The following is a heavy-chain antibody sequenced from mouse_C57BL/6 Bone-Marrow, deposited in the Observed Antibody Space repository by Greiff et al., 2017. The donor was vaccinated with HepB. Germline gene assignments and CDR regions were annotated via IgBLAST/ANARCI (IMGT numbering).Heavy chain of an antibody. V-gene: IGHV7-1*01. CDR2: SRNKANDYTT. CDR1: GFTFSDFY. J-gene: IGHJ4*01. CDR3: ARDTYALYAMDY. Sequence: EVKLMESGGGLVQSGRSLRLSCATSGFTFSDFYMEWVRQAPVKGLEWIAASRNKANDYTTEYSASVKGRFIVSRDTSQSILYLQMNALRAEDTAIYYCARDTYALYAMDYWGQGTSVTVSS. D-gene: IGHD6-5*01.